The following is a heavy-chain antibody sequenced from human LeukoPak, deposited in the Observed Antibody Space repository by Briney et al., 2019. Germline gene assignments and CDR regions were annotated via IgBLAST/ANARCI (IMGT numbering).Heavy chain of an antibody. V-gene: IGHV4-59*01. CDR1: GDSISSYY. J-gene: IGHJ4*02. CDR3: ARGEWELLGSHD. Sequence: SETLSLTCTVSGDSISSYYWSWIRQPPGKTLEWIGHIFYTGSTTYNPSLRSRISISVDTSKNQFSLNVSSVTAADTAVYFCARGEWELLGSHDWGQGALVTVSS. CDR2: IFYTGST. D-gene: IGHD1-26*01.